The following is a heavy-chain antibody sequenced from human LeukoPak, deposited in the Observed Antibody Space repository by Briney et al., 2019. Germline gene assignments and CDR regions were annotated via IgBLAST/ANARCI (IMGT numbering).Heavy chain of an antibody. D-gene: IGHD3-3*01. J-gene: IGHJ6*02. V-gene: IGHV3-48*03. CDR2: ISSSGSTI. Sequence: QPGGSLRLSCAASGFTFSSYEMNWVRQAPGKGLECVSYISSSGSTIYYADSVKGRFTISRDNAKNSLYLQMNSLRAEDTAVYYCARDGYDFWSGRKYYGMDVWGQGTTVTVSS. CDR1: GFTFSSYE. CDR3: ARDGYDFWSGRKYYGMDV.